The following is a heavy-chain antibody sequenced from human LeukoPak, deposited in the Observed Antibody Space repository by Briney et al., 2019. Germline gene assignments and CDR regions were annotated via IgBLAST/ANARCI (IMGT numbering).Heavy chain of an antibody. Sequence: GGSLRLSCAASGFTFSSYGTSWVRQAPGKGLEWVSAISGSGGSTYYADSVKGRFTISRDNSKNTLDLQMNSLRAGDTAVYYCAKVTFEGVDPWGQGTLVTVSS. D-gene: IGHD2/OR15-2a*01. CDR1: GFTFSSYG. CDR3: AKVTFEGVDP. J-gene: IGHJ5*02. V-gene: IGHV3-23*01. CDR2: ISGSGGST.